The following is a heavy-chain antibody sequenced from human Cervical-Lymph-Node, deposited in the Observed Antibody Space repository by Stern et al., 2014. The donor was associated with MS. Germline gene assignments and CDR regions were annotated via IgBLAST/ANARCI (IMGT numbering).Heavy chain of an antibody. CDR1: GFVFRRYA. CDR2: ISYDGRDK. V-gene: IGHV3-30*04. CDR3: AKGGSGSYLD. J-gene: IGHJ4*02. Sequence: VQLLESGGGVVPPGRSLRLSCAASGFVFRRYALHWVRQAPGKGLEWVALISYDGRDKYYTDSVKGRFTVSRDNSNNTVDLEMNSLRLEDTAVYYCAKGGSGSYLDWGQGSLVTVSS. D-gene: IGHD1-26*01.